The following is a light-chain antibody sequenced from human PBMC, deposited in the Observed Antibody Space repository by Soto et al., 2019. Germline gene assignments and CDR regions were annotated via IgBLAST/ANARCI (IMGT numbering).Light chain of an antibody. Sequence: EIVLTQSPGTLSLYPGERATLSCRASQIVSNNYLAWYQQKPGQAPRLLIYGASTRATGIPARFSGSGSGTVFTLTISSLQSEDSAVYYCQQYKNWLALTFGGGTKVDIK. J-gene: IGKJ4*01. CDR3: QQYKNWLALT. CDR2: GAS. CDR1: QIVSNN. V-gene: IGKV3-15*01.